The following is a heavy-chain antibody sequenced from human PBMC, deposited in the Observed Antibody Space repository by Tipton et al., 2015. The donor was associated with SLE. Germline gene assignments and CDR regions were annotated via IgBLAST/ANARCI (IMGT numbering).Heavy chain of an antibody. V-gene: IGHV4-39*07. CDR2: IYYSGST. Sequence: TLSLTCNVSGGSISSGGYYWGWIRQSPGKGLEWIGSIYYSGSTYYNPSLKSRATVSADTSKNQFSLKLSSVTAADTAVYYCARDRDIVLEPVPIPPAFDIWGQGTMVTVSS. CDR3: ARDRDIVLEPVPIPPAFDI. CDR1: GGSISSGGYY. D-gene: IGHD2-2*02. J-gene: IGHJ3*02.